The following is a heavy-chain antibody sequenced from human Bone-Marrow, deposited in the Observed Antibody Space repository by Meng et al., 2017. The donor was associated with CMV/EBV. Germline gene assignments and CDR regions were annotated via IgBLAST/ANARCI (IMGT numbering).Heavy chain of an antibody. CDR3: ARHSSGWYEEDY. CDR2: MNPNSGNT. J-gene: IGHJ4*02. V-gene: IGHV1-8*01. CDR1: GYTFTSYD. Sequence: ASVKVSCKASGYTFTSYDINWVRQATGQGLEWMGWMNPNSGNTGYAQKFQGRVTMTTDTSTSTAYMELRSLRSDDTAVYYCARHSSGWYEEDYWGQGTLVTVSS. D-gene: IGHD6-19*01.